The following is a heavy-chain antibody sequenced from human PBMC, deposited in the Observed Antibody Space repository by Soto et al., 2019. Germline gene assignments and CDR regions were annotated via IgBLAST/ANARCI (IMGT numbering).Heavy chain of an antibody. Sequence: GGSLRLSCAASGFTFSSYAMSWVRQAPGKGLEWVSAISGSGGSTYYADSVKGRFTISRDNSKNTLYLQMNSLRAEDTAVYYCAKDQGVLLWFGESRFDPWGQGTLVTVSS. CDR3: AKDQGVLLWFGESRFDP. CDR2: ISGSGGST. CDR1: GFTFSSYA. V-gene: IGHV3-23*01. D-gene: IGHD3-10*01. J-gene: IGHJ5*02.